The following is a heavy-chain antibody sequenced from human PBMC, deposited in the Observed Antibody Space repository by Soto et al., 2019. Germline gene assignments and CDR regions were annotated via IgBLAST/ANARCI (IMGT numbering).Heavy chain of an antibody. Sequence: SETLSLTCTVSGGSISRGDYYWSWIRQPPGKGLEWIGYIYYSGSTYYNPSLKSRVTISVDTSKNQFSLKLSSVTAADTAVYYCARDLDTAMGNWYGMDVWGQGTTVTVS. V-gene: IGHV4-30-4*01. J-gene: IGHJ6*02. D-gene: IGHD5-18*01. CDR1: GGSISRGDYY. CDR2: IYYSGST. CDR3: ARDLDTAMGNWYGMDV.